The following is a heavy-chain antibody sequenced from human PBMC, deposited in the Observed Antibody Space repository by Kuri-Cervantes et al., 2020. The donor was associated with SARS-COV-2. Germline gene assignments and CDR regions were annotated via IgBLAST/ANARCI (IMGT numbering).Heavy chain of an antibody. CDR3: ARDFGVPAALAYYYGMDV. J-gene: IGHJ6*02. D-gene: IGHD2-2*01. V-gene: IGHV1-2*02. CDR2: INPNSGGT. Sequence: ASVKVSCKASGHTFTSYAMHWVRQAPGQRLEWMGWINPNSGGTNYAQKFQGRVTMTRDTSTSTVYMELSSLRSEDTAVYYCARDFGVPAALAYYYGMDVWGQGTTVTVSS. CDR1: GHTFTSYA.